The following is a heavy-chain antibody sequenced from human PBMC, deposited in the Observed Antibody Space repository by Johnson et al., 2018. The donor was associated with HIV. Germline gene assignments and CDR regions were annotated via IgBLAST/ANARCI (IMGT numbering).Heavy chain of an antibody. CDR1: GFTLSNHW. CDR3: AKEQPARAFDI. Sequence: VQLVESGGGLVQPGGSLRLSCAASGFTLSNHWMSWVRQAPGKGLEYVANVNQDGSAKFYVDSVKGRFTISRDNAKNSLYLQMNSLRDEDTAVYYCAKEQPARAFDIWGQGTMVTVSS. J-gene: IGHJ3*02. V-gene: IGHV3-7*04. D-gene: IGHD5-18*01. CDR2: VNQDGSAK.